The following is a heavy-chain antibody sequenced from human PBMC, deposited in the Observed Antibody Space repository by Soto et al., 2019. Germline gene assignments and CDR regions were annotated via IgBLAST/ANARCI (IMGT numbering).Heavy chain of an antibody. V-gene: IGHV4-34*01. CDR1: GGSFSGHY. Sequence: QVQLQQWGAGLLRPSETLSLTCAVDGGSFSGHYWSWIRQTPGKGLEWIGEINPSGSTNYNPSLKSRVTISADTSRNQFSLKLSSVTAADTAVFYCARGGITMYDYALDVWGQGTTVTVSS. J-gene: IGHJ6*02. D-gene: IGHD3-3*01. CDR3: ARGGITMYDYALDV. CDR2: INPSGST.